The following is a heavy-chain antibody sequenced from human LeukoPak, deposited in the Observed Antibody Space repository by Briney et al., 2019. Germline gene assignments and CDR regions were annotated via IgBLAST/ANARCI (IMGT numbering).Heavy chain of an antibody. V-gene: IGHV4-34*01. J-gene: IGHJ4*02. Sequence: SETLSLTCAVYGGSFSGYYWTWIRQPPGKGLEWIGEINHSGSTNYNPSLRSRATISVDTSKNQFSLKVRSVTAADMAVYYCTRWFGETYYFGYWGQGILVTVSS. D-gene: IGHD3-10*01. CDR2: INHSGST. CDR1: GGSFSGYY. CDR3: TRWFGETYYFGY.